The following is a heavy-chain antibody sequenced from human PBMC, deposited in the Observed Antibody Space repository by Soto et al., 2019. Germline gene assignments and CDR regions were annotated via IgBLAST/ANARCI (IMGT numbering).Heavy chain of an antibody. CDR3: AKDRRAGGNSAFYFDF. D-gene: IGHD3-16*01. V-gene: IGHV3-23*01. CDR1: GFKFSNYA. CDR2: ISATGGGT. J-gene: IGHJ4*02. Sequence: GSLGLSCAASGFKFSNYAMSWVRHAPGKGLEWVSLISATGGGTYYADSVKGRFTISRDNSHNTLYLQVHSLTAEDTAVYYCAKDRRAGGNSAFYFDFWGQGAQVTVSS.